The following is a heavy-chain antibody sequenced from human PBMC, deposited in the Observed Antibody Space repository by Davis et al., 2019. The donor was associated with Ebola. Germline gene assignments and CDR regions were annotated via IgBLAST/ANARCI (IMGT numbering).Heavy chain of an antibody. D-gene: IGHD3-3*01. CDR1: GFTFSSYS. CDR2: ITSSSSYI. CDR3: SRGTGDFWSGQDWYFDL. V-gene: IGHV3-21*01. Sequence: GESLKISCAASGFTFSSYSMNWVRXXPGXXXXXXSSITSSSSYIYYADSVEGRFTISRDNAKNSLYLQMNSLRAEDTAVYYCSRGTGDFWSGQDWYFDLWGRGTLVTVSS. J-gene: IGHJ2*01.